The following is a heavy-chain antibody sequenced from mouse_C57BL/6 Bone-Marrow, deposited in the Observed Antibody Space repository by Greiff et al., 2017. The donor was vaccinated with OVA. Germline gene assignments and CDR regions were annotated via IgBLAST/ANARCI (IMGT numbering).Heavy chain of an antibody. CDR2: IDPSDSYT. Sequence: VQLQQPGAELVMPGASVKLSCKASGYTFTSYWMHWVKQRPGQGLEWIGEIDPSDSYTNYNQKFKGKSTLTVDKSSSTDYMQLSSLTSEDSAVYYCAREEGLNYTKWGFAYWGQGTLVTVSA. J-gene: IGHJ3*01. D-gene: IGHD2-5*01. V-gene: IGHV1-69*01. CDR3: AREEGLNYTKWGFAY. CDR1: GYTFTSYW.